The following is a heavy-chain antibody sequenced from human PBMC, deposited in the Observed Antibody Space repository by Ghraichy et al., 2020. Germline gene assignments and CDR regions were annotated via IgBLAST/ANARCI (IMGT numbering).Heavy chain of an antibody. CDR2: VNSDGSST. CDR3: ARDPSRVTMVRGVITNYYYYGMDV. V-gene: IGHV3-74*03. Sequence: GESPNISCAASGFTFTTYWMHWVRQAPGKGLVWVSRVNSDGSSTTYADSVKGRFTISRDNAKNTLYLQMNSLRAEDTAVYYCARDPSRVTMVRGVITNYYYYGMDVWGQGTTVTVS. CDR1: GFTFTTYW. J-gene: IGHJ6*02. D-gene: IGHD3-10*01.